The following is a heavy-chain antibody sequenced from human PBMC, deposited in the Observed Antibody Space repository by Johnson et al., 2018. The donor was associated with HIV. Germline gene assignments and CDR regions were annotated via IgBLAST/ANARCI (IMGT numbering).Heavy chain of an antibody. CDR1: GFTFSTYW. V-gene: IGHV3-7*05. J-gene: IGHJ3*02. CDR3: VRALGRLQFLEWLPGGDAFDI. Sequence: VQLVESGGGFVQPGGSLRLSCAAPGFTFSTYWMNWVRQAPGKGLEWMANINQAGSPKYSVYSLKRRFTISRDNVKNSLYLQMNSLRVEDAAVYYCVRALGRLQFLEWLPGGDAFDIWGQGTMVTVSS. D-gene: IGHD3-3*01. CDR2: INQAGSPK.